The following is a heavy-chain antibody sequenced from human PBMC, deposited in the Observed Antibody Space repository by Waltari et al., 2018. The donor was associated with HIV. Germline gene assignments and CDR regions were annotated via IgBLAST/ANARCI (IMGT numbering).Heavy chain of an antibody. CDR1: GFTFSSYG. Sequence: QVYLMESGGDVVQPGGSLKLSCAASGFTFSSYGMHWVRQAPGKGVEWVAVIWSDGYNKFYADSVRGRFTFSRDNSKYTLSLQMNSLRAEDTALYYCVKERGPFNGFDIWGQGTMVTVSS. CDR2: IWSDGYNK. J-gene: IGHJ3*02. V-gene: IGHV3-33*06. D-gene: IGHD3-16*01. CDR3: VKERGPFNGFDI.